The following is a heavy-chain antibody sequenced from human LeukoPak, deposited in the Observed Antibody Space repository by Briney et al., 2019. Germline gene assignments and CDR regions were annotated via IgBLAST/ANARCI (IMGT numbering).Heavy chain of an antibody. J-gene: IGHJ4*02. CDR3: ARGGIAAAPIDY. V-gene: IGHV1-69*13. Sequence: SVKVSCKASGGTFSSHSFNWVRQAPGQGLEWMGGIIPMSTTTKYAQKFQGRVTITADESTSTAYMELSSLRSEDTAVYYCARGGIAAAPIDYWGQGTLVTVSS. CDR1: GGTFSSHS. D-gene: IGHD6-13*01. CDR2: IIPMSTTT.